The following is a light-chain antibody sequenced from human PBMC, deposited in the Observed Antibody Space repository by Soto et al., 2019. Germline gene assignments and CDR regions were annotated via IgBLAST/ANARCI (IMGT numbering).Light chain of an antibody. J-gene: IGKJ1*01. Sequence: IVLTQSPGTLSLSPGERATLSCRASQSVSNNYLAWYQQKPGQAPRLLIYDASSRATGIPDRFSGGGSGTDFTLTISRLEPEDFAVYYCQQYGSSPRTFGQGTKVDIK. CDR2: DAS. CDR3: QQYGSSPRT. CDR1: QSVSNNY. V-gene: IGKV3-20*01.